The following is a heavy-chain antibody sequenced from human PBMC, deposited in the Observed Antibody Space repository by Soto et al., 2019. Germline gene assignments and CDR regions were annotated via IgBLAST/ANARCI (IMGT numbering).Heavy chain of an antibody. Sequence: QVQLVQSGAEVKKPGASVKVSCKASGYTFTGYYMHWVRQAPGQGLEWMGWINPNSGGTNYAQKFQGRVTMTRDTSNSTAYMELRRLRSDDTAVYYCARTQSLLWFGEGGYGMDVWGQGTTVTVSS. D-gene: IGHD3-10*01. CDR2: INPNSGGT. CDR3: ARTQSLLWFGEGGYGMDV. V-gene: IGHV1-2*02. J-gene: IGHJ6*02. CDR1: GYTFTGYY.